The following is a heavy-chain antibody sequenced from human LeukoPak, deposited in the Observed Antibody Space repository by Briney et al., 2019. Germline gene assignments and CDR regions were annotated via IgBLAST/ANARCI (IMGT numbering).Heavy chain of an antibody. D-gene: IGHD1-26*01. CDR2: INHSGST. CDR1: GGSFSGYY. Sequence: PSETLSLTCAVYGGSFSGYYWSWIRQPPGKGLEWIGEINHSGSTNYNPSLKSRVTISVDTSKNQFSLKLSSVTAADTVVYYCARDRIVGAGERFDYWGQGTLVTVSS. V-gene: IGHV4-34*01. J-gene: IGHJ4*02. CDR3: ARDRIVGAGERFDY.